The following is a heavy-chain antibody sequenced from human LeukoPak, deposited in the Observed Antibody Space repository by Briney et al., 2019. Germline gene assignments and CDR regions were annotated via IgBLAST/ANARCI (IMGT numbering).Heavy chain of an antibody. V-gene: IGHV3-33*01. Sequence: GGSPRLSCAASGFTFSRYAMHWVRQAPGKALEGVAIIWYDGSNKNYVDSVKGRFTISRDNAKNSLYLQMNSLRDEDTAVYYCARDAGPRDYGSGSYLGYWGQGTLVTVSS. CDR3: ARDAGPRDYGSGSYLGY. CDR1: GFTFSRYA. J-gene: IGHJ4*02. CDR2: IWYDGSNK. D-gene: IGHD3-10*01.